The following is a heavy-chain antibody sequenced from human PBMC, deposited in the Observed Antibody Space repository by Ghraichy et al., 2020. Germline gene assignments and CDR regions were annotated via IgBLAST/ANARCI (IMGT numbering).Heavy chain of an antibody. CDR2: ISTTGAYI. CDR3: ARFSLRAWYEVDYYYGLDV. D-gene: IGHD6-19*01. V-gene: IGHV3-11*03. J-gene: IGHJ6*02. CDR1: GFTLGDFY. Sequence: GESLNISCEASGFTLGDFYMAWIRQSPGRGLEWISHISTTGAYINNADSLKGRFTISRDNAKNSIYLQMDSLGAGDTAVYYCARFSLRAWYEVDYYYGLDVWGQGTTVIVTS.